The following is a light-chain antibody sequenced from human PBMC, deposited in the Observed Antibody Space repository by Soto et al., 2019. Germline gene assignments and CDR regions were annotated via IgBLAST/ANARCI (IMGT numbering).Light chain of an antibody. V-gene: IGKV3-20*01. CDR3: QQYGSSPPWIP. J-gene: IGKJ5*01. Sequence: GLTLSPATLSLSQGERATLSCWASQSVSNSLAWYQQRPGQSPRLLIYGASSRATGIPDRFSGSGSGTDFTLTISRLEPEDFAVYYCQQYGSSPPWIPFGQGTRPAI. CDR2: GAS. CDR1: QSVSNS.